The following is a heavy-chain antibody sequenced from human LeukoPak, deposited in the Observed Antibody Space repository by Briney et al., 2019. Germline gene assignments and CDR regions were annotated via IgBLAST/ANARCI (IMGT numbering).Heavy chain of an antibody. J-gene: IGHJ4*02. D-gene: IGHD3-3*01. Sequence: SETLSLTCTVSGYSISSGYYWGWIRQPPGKGLEWIGSIYHSGSTYCNPSLKSRVAISVDTSKNQFSLKLSSVPAADTAVYYCAREGSGYSLSDYWGQGTLVTVSS. CDR2: IYHSGST. CDR1: GYSISSGYY. CDR3: AREGSGYSLSDY. V-gene: IGHV4-38-2*02.